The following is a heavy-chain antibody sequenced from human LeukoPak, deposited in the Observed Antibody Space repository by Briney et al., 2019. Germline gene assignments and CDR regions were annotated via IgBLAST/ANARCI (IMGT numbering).Heavy chain of an antibody. Sequence: SETLSLTCTVSGGSISSSSYYWGWIRQPPGKGLEWIGSIYYSRSTYYNPSIKSRVTISVETSNNQFSLKLSSVTAADTAVYYCARHESQWTTDYWGQGTLVTVSS. V-gene: IGHV4-39*01. J-gene: IGHJ4*02. D-gene: IGHD6-19*01. CDR2: IYYSRST. CDR3: ARHESQWTTDY. CDR1: GGSISSSSYY.